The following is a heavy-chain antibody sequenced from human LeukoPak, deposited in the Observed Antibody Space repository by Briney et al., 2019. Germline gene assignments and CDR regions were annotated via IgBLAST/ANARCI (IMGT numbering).Heavy chain of an antibody. J-gene: IGHJ4*02. D-gene: IGHD1-26*01. CDR2: ISGSGGST. Sequence: PGGSLRLSCAASGFTFSSYAMSWVRQTPGKGLEWVSAISGSGGSTYYADSVKGRFTISRDNSKNTLYLQMNSLRAEDTAVYYCAKAKPEWEQNQGIDYWGQGTLVTVSS. V-gene: IGHV3-23*01. CDR1: GFTFSSYA. CDR3: AKAKPEWEQNQGIDY.